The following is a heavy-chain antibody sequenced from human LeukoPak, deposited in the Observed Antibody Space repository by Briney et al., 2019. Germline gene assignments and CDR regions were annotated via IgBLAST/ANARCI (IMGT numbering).Heavy chain of an antibody. V-gene: IGHV3-21*01. Sequence: GGSLRLSCAASGFTFSSYSMNWVRQAPGKGLEWVSSISSSSSYIYYADSVKGRFTISRDNAKNSLYLQMNSLRAEDTAVYYCARDDYDYVWGSYRRGGYFDYWGQGTLVTVSS. CDR1: GFTFSSYS. CDR3: ARDDYDYVWGSYRRGGYFDY. J-gene: IGHJ4*02. D-gene: IGHD3-16*02. CDR2: ISSSSSYI.